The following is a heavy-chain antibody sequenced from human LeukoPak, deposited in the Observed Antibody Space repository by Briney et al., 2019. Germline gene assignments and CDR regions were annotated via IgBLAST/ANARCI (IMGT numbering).Heavy chain of an antibody. CDR3: ARHPPSVGYSSGWCFDY. Sequence: SETLSLTCTVSGGSISSYYWSWIRQPPGKGLEWIGYIYYSGSTNYNPSLKSRVTISVDTSKNQFPLKLGSVTAADTAVYYCARHPPSVGYSSGWCFDYWGQGTLVTVSS. D-gene: IGHD6-19*01. CDR1: GGSISSYY. CDR2: IYYSGST. V-gene: IGHV4-59*08. J-gene: IGHJ4*02.